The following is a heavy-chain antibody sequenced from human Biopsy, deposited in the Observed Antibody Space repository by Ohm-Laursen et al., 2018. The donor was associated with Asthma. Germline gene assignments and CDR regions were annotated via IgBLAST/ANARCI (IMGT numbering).Heavy chain of an antibody. D-gene: IGHD3-10*01. CDR1: GYTFNSAG. V-gene: IGHV1-18*01. J-gene: IGHJ6*02. CDR2: ISVYNGNT. CDR3: ARAVDYSHYYGIDV. Sequence: SSVKVSCKTSGYTFNSAGITWVRQAPGQGLEWMGWISVYNGNTKVAQKLQDRVTMITDTSTSTAYMELKGLRSDDTAVYFCARAVDYSHYYGIDVWGQGTTVTVS.